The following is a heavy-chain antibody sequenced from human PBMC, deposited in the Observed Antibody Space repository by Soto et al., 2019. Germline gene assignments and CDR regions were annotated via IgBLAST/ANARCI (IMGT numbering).Heavy chain of an antibody. CDR3: ARDRDYYDILTGYSSGRAFDI. Sequence: GGSLRLSCAASGFTFSSYAMSWVRQAPGKGLEWVSAISGSGGSTYYADSVKGRFTISRDNSKNTLYLQMNSLRAEDTAVYYCARDRDYYDILTGYSSGRAFDIWGQGTMVTVSS. D-gene: IGHD3-9*01. V-gene: IGHV3-23*01. J-gene: IGHJ3*02. CDR1: GFTFSSYA. CDR2: ISGSGGST.